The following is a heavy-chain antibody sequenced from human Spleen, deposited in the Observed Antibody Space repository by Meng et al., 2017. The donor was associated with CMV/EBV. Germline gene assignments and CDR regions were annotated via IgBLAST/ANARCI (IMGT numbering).Heavy chain of an antibody. CDR1: GGSISSYY. CDR2: IYYSGST. Sequence: QVQLQVSGPGLVKPSETLSLTCTVSGGSISSYYWSWIRQPPGKGLEWIGYIYYSGSTNYNPSLKSRVTISVDTSKNQFSLKLSSVTAADTAVYYCARGWFHDYWGQGTLVTVSS. V-gene: IGHV4-59*01. J-gene: IGHJ4*02. D-gene: IGHD2-15*01. CDR3: ARGWFHDY.